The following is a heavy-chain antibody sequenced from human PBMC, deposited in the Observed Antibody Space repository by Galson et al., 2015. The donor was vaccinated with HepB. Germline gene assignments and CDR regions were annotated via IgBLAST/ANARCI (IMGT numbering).Heavy chain of an antibody. CDR1: GFTFSSYD. CDR3: ARAIDGSGWTNFDY. J-gene: IGHJ4*02. D-gene: IGHD6-19*01. CDR2: IGTAGDT. V-gene: IGHV3-13*01. Sequence: SLRLSCAASGFTFSSYDMHWVRQATGKGLEWVSAIGTAGDTYYPGSVKGRFTISRENAKNSLYLQMNSLRAGDTAVYYCARAIDGSGWTNFDYWGQGTLVTVSS.